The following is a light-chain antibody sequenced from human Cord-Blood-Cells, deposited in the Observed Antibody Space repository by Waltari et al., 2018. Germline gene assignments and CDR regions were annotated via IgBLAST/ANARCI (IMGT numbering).Light chain of an antibody. CDR1: KLGDKY. CDR2: QDS. Sequence: SYELTQPPSVSVSPGQTASITCSGDKLGDKYACWYQQKPGQSPVRVIYQDSKRPSGIHERFSGSNSGNTATLTISGTQAMDEADYYCQAWDSSTGVVFGGGTKLTVL. J-gene: IGLJ2*01. V-gene: IGLV3-1*01. CDR3: QAWDSSTGVV.